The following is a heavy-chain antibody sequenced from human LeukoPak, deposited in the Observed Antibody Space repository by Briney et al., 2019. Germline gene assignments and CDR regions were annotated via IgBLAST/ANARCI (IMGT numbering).Heavy chain of an antibody. Sequence: SETLSLTCTVSGGSISSSSYYWGWIRQPPGKGLEWIGSIYYSGSTYYNPSLKSRVTISVDTSKNQFSLKLSSVTAADTAVYYCARRRLLRGYSYGYSVYFDCWGQGTLVTVSP. J-gene: IGHJ4*02. CDR2: IYYSGST. D-gene: IGHD5-18*01. V-gene: IGHV4-39*07. CDR3: ARRRLLRGYSYGYSVYFDC. CDR1: GGSISSSSYY.